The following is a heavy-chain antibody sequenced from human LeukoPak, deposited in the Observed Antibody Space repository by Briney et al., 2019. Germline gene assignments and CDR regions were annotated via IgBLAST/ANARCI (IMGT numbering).Heavy chain of an antibody. V-gene: IGHV4-61*02. Sequence: PSETLSLTCTVSGGSMSVGSYYWSWIRQPAGKGLEWIGRVYTSGNTNYNPSLKGRVTISIETSKSQFSLNLNSVTAADTAVYYCARGTGSLFYWGHGILVTVSS. CDR2: VYTSGNT. D-gene: IGHD3-10*01. CDR1: GGSMSVGSYY. J-gene: IGHJ4*01. CDR3: ARGTGSLFY.